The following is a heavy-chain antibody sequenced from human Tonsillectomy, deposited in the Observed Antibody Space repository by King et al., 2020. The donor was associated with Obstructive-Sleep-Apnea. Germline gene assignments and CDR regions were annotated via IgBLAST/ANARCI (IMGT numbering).Heavy chain of an antibody. CDR1: GFSLSTSGVG. CDR3: AHTGVDVSRGY. Sequence: TLKESGPTLVKPTQTLTLTCTFSGFSLSTSGVGVGWIRQPPGKALECIALIYLDDYKRYSPSLKSRLTITKDTSKNQVVLTMTNMDPVDTATYYCAHTGVDVSRGYWGQGTLVTVSS. V-gene: IGHV2-5*02. D-gene: IGHD7-27*01. J-gene: IGHJ4*02. CDR2: IYLDDYK.